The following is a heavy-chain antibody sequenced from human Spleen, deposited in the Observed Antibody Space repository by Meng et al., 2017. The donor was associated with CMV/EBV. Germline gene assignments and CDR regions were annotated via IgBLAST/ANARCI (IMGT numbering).Heavy chain of an antibody. D-gene: IGHD4-17*01. CDR2: ISYDGSNK. CDR3: AKVKNYGDRGAFDI. J-gene: IGHJ3*02. Sequence: SGFTFSSYAMHWVRQAPGKGLEWVAVISYDGSNKYYADSVRGRFTISRDYSKNTLYLQMNSLRAEDTAVYYCAKVKNYGDRGAFDIWGQGTMVTVSS. CDR1: GFTFSSYA. V-gene: IGHV3-30*04.